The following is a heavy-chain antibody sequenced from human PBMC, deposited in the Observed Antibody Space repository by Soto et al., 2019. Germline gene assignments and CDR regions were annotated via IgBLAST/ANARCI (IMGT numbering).Heavy chain of an antibody. Sequence: VQFVQSGAELKKPGSSVRVSCRASGGTIKTYTLSWVRQAPGQGLEWMGAFIPSFPAPNFAQRFKGRLTLTADESTKTVFMELSGLRPEDTALYFCATGEVVPSFPNWLDTWGQGTHVIVSS. J-gene: IGHJ5*02. D-gene: IGHD2-21*01. CDR3: ATGEVVPSFPNWLDT. CDR2: FIPSFPAP. V-gene: IGHV1-69*12. CDR1: GGTIKTYT.